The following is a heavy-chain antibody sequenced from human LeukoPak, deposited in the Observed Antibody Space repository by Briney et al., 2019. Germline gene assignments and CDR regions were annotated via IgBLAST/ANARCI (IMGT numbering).Heavy chain of an antibody. Sequence: ASVTVSYKASGYTFTSYGISWVRQAPGQGLEWMGWISAYNGNTNYAQKLQGRVTMTTDTSTSTAYMELRSLRSDDTAVYYCARTASGSSALDYWGQGTLVTVSS. CDR1: GYTFTSYG. CDR3: ARTASGSSALDY. D-gene: IGHD6-19*01. CDR2: ISAYNGNT. J-gene: IGHJ4*02. V-gene: IGHV1-18*04.